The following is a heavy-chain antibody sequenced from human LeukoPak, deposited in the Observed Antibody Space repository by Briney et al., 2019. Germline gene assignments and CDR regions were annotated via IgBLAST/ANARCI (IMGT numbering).Heavy chain of an antibody. J-gene: IGHJ4*02. V-gene: IGHV3-48*04. CDR3: ARGSRYQLLSDFDY. D-gene: IGHD2-2*01. CDR1: GFTFSSYS. CDR2: ISGSGGTT. Sequence: PGGSLRLSCAASGFTFSSYSMNWVRQAPGKGPEWVSGISGSGGTTYYADSVKGRFTISRDNAKNSLYLQMNSLRAEDTAVYYCARGSRYQLLSDFDYWGQGTLVTVSS.